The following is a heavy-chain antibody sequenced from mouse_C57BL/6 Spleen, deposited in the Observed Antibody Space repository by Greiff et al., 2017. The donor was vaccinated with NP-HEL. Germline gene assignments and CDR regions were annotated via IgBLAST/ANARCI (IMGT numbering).Heavy chain of an antibody. J-gene: IGHJ2*01. CDR2: IRLKSDNYAT. Sequence: DVHLVESGGGLVQPGGSMKLSCVASGFTFSNYWMNWVRQSPEKGLEWVAQIRLKSDNYATHYAESVKGRFTISRDDSKSSVYLQMNNLRAEDTGIYYCTGAQATFYFDYWGQGTTLTVSS. D-gene: IGHD3-2*02. V-gene: IGHV6-3*01. CDR3: TGAQATFYFDY. CDR1: GFTFSNYW.